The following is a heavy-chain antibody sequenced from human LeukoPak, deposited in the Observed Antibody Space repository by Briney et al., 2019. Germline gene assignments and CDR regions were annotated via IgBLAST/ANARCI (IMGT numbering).Heavy chain of an antibody. V-gene: IGHV3-33*01. J-gene: IGHJ4*02. CDR1: GFTFSSYG. CDR3: ARDLEDAGKYYFDY. CDR2: IWYDGSNK. D-gene: IGHD3-3*01. Sequence: PGRPLRLSCAASGFTFSSYGMHWVRQAPGKGLEWVAVIWYDGSNKYYADSVKGRFTISRDNSKNTLYLQMNSLRAEDTAVYYCARDLEDAGKYYFDYWGQGTLVTVSS.